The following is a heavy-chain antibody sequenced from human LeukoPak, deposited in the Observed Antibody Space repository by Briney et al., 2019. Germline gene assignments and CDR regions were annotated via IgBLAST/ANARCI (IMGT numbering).Heavy chain of an antibody. J-gene: IGHJ4*02. CDR1: GFTFSTYS. D-gene: IGHD1-26*01. V-gene: IGHV3-48*02. CDR3: ASVVGATLGYYFDY. CDR2: ISSSSSTI. Sequence: PGESLRLSCAAPGFTFSTYSMNWVRQAPGKGLEWVSYISSSSSTIYYADSVKGRFTISRDTAKNSLYLQMNSLRDDDTAVYYCASVVGATLGYYFDYWGQGTLVTVSS.